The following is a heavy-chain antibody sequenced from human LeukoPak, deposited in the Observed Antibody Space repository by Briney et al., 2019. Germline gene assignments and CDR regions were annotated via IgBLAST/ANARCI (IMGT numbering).Heavy chain of an antibody. V-gene: IGHV3-30-3*01. J-gene: IGHJ5*02. CDR1: GFTFSSYA. Sequence: GGSLRLSCAASGFTFSSYAMHWVRQAPGKGLEWVAVISYDGSNKYYADSVKGRFTISRDNSKNTLYLQMNSLRAEDTAVYYCARGPVVPAATPPLNSDPWGQGTLVAVSS. D-gene: IGHD2-2*01. CDR3: ARGPVVPAATPPLNSDP. CDR2: ISYDGSNK.